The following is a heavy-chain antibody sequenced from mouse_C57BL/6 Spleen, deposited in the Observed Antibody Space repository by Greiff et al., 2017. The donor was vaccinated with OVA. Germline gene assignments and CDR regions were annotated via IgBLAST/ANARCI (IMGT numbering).Heavy chain of an antibody. CDR2: IWWDDDK. CDR1: GFSLSTFGMG. V-gene: IGHV8-8*01. CDR3: ARITDGGYLDY. J-gene: IGHJ2*01. Sequence: QVTLKVSGPGILQPSQTLSLTCSFSGFSLSTFGMGVGWIRQPSGQGLEWLAHIWWDDDKYYNPALKSRPPISKDTSKNQVFLRSANVDTADTATYYCARITDGGYLDYWGQGTTLTVSS. D-gene: IGHD2-3*01.